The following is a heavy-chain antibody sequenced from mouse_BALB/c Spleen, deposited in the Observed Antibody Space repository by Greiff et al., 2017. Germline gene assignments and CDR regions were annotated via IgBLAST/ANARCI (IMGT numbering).Heavy chain of an antibody. CDR1: GFTFSDYY. D-gene: IGHD1-2*01. Sequence: EVKLQESGGGLVKPGGSLKLSCAASGFTFSDYYMYWVRQTPEKRLEWVATISDGGIYTYYPDIVKGRFTISRDNAKNNLYLQMSSLKSEDTAMYYCARALYYGYDWFAYWGQGTLVTVSA. V-gene: IGHV5-4*02. CDR3: ARALYYGYDWFAY. CDR2: ISDGGIYT. J-gene: IGHJ3*01.